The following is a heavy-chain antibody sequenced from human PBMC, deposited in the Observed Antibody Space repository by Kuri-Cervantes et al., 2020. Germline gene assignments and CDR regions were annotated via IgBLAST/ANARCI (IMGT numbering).Heavy chain of an antibody. CDR3: ATASYCSSAYRYDGSYFDF. D-gene: IGHD2-2*01. CDR1: GFTFSNAW. CDR2: IKSKTDGGTT. Sequence: GESLKISCAASGFTFSNAWMSWVRQAPGKGLEWVGRIKSKTDGGTTDYAAPVKGRFTISRDDSKNTLYLQMNSLKTEDTAVYYCATASYCSSAYRYDGSYFDFWGQGTLVTVSS. J-gene: IGHJ4*02. V-gene: IGHV3-15*01.